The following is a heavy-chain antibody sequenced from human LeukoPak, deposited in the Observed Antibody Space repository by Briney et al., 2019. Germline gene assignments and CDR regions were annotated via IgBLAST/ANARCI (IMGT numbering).Heavy chain of an antibody. Sequence: ASVRVSCKASAYTFTDYYIHWVRQVPGQGLEWMGWINPDSGGTSYAQNFKGRFTMTRDTSIRTAYMELSRLRSDDTAVYYCASPCGRDGYNRYDYWGQGTLVTVSS. CDR2: INPDSGGT. D-gene: IGHD5-24*01. CDR3: ASPCGRDGYNRYDY. V-gene: IGHV1-2*02. CDR1: AYTFTDYY. J-gene: IGHJ4*02.